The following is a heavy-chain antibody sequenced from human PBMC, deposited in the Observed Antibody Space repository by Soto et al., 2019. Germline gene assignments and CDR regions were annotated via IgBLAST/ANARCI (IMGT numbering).Heavy chain of an antibody. J-gene: IGHJ4*02. CDR1: GFSLSTRGVG. Sequence: QITLKESGPTLVKPTQTLTLTCTFSGFSLSTRGVGVGWIRQPPGKALEWLALIYWDDDKRYSPSLKSRLTITKDTSKNQVVLTMTNMDPVDTATYYCARNYAFWSGLDYWGQGTLVTVSS. CDR2: IYWDDDK. CDR3: ARNYAFWSGLDY. V-gene: IGHV2-5*02. D-gene: IGHD3-3*01.